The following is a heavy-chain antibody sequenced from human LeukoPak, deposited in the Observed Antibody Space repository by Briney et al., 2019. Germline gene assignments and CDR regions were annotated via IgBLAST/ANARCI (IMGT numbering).Heavy chain of an antibody. D-gene: IGHD1-26*01. CDR3: AKYPGGFTGIVNYYHMDV. J-gene: IGHJ6*03. Sequence: GGSLRLSCAASGFTFSNYGMHWVRQAPGKGLEWVAVISYDGSNKYYTDSVKGRFTISRDNSKNTLFLQMNSLRAEDTALYYCAKYPGGFTGIVNYYHMDVWGKGTTVTVSS. CDR2: ISYDGSNK. V-gene: IGHV3-30*18. CDR1: GFTFSNYG.